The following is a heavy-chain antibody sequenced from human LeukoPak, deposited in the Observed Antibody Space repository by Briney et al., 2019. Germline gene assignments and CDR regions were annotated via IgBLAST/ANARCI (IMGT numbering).Heavy chain of an antibody. CDR2: ISSSSSTI. J-gene: IGHJ5*02. CDR1: GFTFSSYS. D-gene: IGHD3-10*01. V-gene: IGHV3-48*01. CDR3: AREPCYYGSGSHMGNWFDP. Sequence: PGGSLRLSCAASGFTFSSYSMNWVRQAPGKGLEWVSYISSSSSTIYYADSVKGRFTISRDNAKNSLYLQMNSLRAEDTAVYYCAREPCYYGSGSHMGNWFDPWGQGTLVTVSS.